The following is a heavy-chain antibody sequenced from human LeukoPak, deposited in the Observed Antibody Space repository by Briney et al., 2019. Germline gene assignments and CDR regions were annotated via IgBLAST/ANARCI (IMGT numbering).Heavy chain of an antibody. D-gene: IGHD3-3*01. Sequence: ASVKVSCKASGYTFTSYGISWVRQAPGQGHEWMGWISAYNGDTKYAQKLQGRVTMTTDTSTSIAYMELRSLRSDDTAVYYCARDDFWSGYPPFDYWGQGTLVTVSS. V-gene: IGHV1-18*01. CDR2: ISAYNGDT. CDR1: GYTFTSYG. J-gene: IGHJ4*02. CDR3: ARDDFWSGYPPFDY.